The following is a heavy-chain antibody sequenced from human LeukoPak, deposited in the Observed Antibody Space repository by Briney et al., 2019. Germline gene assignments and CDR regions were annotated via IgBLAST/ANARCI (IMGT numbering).Heavy chain of an antibody. CDR2: IYYSGST. CDR1: GGSISSSSYY. V-gene: IGHV4-39*07. Sequence: PSETLSLTCTVSGGSISSSSYYWGWIRQPPGKGLEWIGSIYYSGSTYYNPSLKSRVTISVDTSKNQFSLKLSSVTAADTAVYYCARGDGSGSYPNWFDPWGQGTLVTVSS. D-gene: IGHD3-10*01. CDR3: ARGDGSGSYPNWFDP. J-gene: IGHJ5*02.